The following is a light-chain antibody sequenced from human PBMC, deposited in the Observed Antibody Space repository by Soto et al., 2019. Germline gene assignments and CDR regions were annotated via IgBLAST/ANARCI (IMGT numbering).Light chain of an antibody. CDR2: GAS. V-gene: IGKV3-15*01. CDR1: QSVSSK. CDR3: PRYHNSPQT. Sequence: ERATLSCRGSQSVSSKVAWYQQKTGQGPRLLIYGASTRATGIPARFSVSGSGTEFTLTISLLLSEEFAFYYSPRYHNSPQTFGQ. J-gene: IGKJ5*01.